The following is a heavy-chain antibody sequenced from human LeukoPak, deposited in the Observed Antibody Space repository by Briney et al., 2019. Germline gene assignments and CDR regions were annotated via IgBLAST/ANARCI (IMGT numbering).Heavy chain of an antibody. V-gene: IGHV3-23*01. D-gene: IGHD6-19*01. CDR3: AKRAFVGSSGWLYYFDY. J-gene: IGHJ4*02. CDR1: GFTVSSNY. CDR2: ISGGGGST. Sequence: GGSLRLSCAASGFTVSSNYMSWVRQAPGKGLEWVSAISGGGGSTYYADSVKGRFTISRDNSKNTLYLQMNSLRAEDTAVYYCAKRAFVGSSGWLYYFDYWGQGTLVTVSS.